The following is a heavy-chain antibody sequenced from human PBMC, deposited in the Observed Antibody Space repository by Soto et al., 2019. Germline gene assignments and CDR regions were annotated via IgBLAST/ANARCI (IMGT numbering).Heavy chain of an antibody. CDR1: GCSIGSYY. J-gene: IGHJ4*02. D-gene: IGHD3-10*01. CDR3: ARQHGSGSDDSVGLTSPGFDY. Sequence: PSETPSLTCTVSGCSIGSYYWSWIRQRPGKGLEWIGYIYYSGSTNYNPSLKSRVTISVDTSKNQFSLKLSSVTAADTAVYYCARQHGSGSDDSVGLTSPGFDYCGKGTLVTVSS. V-gene: IGHV4-59*08. CDR2: IYYSGST.